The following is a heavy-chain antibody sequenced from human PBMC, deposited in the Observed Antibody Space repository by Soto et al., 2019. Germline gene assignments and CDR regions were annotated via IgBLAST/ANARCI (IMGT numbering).Heavy chain of an antibody. J-gene: IGHJ4*02. CDR2: ISGSGGST. CDR3: AKDDTMVRGANSAD. D-gene: IGHD3-10*01. Sequence: EVQLLESGGGLVQPGGSLRLSCAASGFTFSSYAMSWVRQAPGKGLEWVSAISGSGGSTYYADSVKGRFTISRDNSKNTLYLQMTSLRAEDTAVYYCAKDDTMVRGANSADWGQGTLVTVSS. CDR1: GFTFSSYA. V-gene: IGHV3-23*01.